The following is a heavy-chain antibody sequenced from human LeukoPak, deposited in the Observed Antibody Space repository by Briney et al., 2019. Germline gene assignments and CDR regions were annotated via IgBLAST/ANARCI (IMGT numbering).Heavy chain of an antibody. CDR3: ARDLGYYDSSGYYANWYFDL. J-gene: IGHJ2*01. D-gene: IGHD3-22*01. CDR2: IYYSGST. V-gene: IGHV4-59*01. CDR1: GFTFSSYA. Sequence: GSLRLSCAASGFTFSSYAMSWIRQPPGKGLEWIGYIYYSGSTNYNPSLKSRVTISVDTSKNQFSLKLSSVTAADTAVYYCARDLGYYDSSGYYANWYFDLWGRGTLVTVSS.